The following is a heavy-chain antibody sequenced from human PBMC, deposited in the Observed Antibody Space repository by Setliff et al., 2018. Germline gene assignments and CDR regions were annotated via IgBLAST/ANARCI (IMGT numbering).Heavy chain of an antibody. CDR2: IRSKAYGGTT. CDR1: GFTFGDYP. V-gene: IGHV3-49*03. D-gene: IGHD2-21*02. Sequence: GGSLRLSCAASGFTFGDYPVNCFRQAPGKGLEWVGFIRSKAYGGTTEYAPSVKGRFTISRDDSKSSGYLQMNSLKTEDTAVYYCSRQRVIEIWGGDFYWGRGTLVTVSS. CDR3: SRQRVIEIWGGDFY. J-gene: IGHJ4*02.